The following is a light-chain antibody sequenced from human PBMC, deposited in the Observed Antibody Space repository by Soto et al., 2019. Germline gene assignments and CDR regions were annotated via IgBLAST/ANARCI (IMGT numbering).Light chain of an antibody. CDR3: RSFGSSLSVV. J-gene: IGLJ2*01. Sequence: QLVLTQPPSVSGAPGQRVTISCTGSSSNIGAGYDVHWYQQLPGRATKLLIYGNTNRPSGVPDRFSGSKSGTSASLAITGLQAEDEADYYCRSFGSSLSVVFGGGTKLTVL. V-gene: IGLV1-40*01. CDR2: GNT. CDR1: SSNIGAGYD.